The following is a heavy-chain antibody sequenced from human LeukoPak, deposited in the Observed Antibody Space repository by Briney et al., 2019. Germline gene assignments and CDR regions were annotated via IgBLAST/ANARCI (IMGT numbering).Heavy chain of an antibody. CDR3: TRGRYGDYVDLDY. D-gene: IGHD4-17*01. Sequence: SETLSLTYSVAGGRIRSECRSWFRQPPGKRLEWIGYIYYSGSTNYDPSLKSRVTISVDTSKNQFSLKVSSVTAADTAIYYCTRGRYGDYVDLDYWGRGTLVTVSS. CDR2: IYYSGST. V-gene: IGHV4-59*01. CDR1: GGRIRSEC. J-gene: IGHJ4*02.